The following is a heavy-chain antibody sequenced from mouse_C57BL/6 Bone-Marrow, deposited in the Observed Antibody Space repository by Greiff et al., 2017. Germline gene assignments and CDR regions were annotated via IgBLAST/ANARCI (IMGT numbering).Heavy chain of an antibody. D-gene: IGHD2-1*01. V-gene: IGHV1-81*01. CDR1: GYTFTSYG. J-gene: IGHJ2*01. CDR3: ARGCGNYSYYFDY. Sequence: QVQLQQSGAELARPGASVKLSCKASGYTFTSYGISWVKQRTGQGLEWIGEIYPRSGNTYYNEKFKGKATLTADKSSSTAYMELRSLTSEDSAVYFCARGCGNYSYYFDYWGQGTTLTVSS. CDR2: IYPRSGNT.